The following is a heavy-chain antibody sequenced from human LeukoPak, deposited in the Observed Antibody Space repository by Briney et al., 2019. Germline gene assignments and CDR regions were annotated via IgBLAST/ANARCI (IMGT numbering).Heavy chain of an antibody. CDR2: IWYDGSNK. Sequence: PGRSLRLSCAASGFTFRSYGMHWVRQAPGKGLEWVAVIWYDGSNKYYADSVKGRFTISRDNSKNTLYLQMNSLRAEDTAVYYCAMGESYYYDSSGYYQSAFDIWGQGTMVTVSS. J-gene: IGHJ3*02. CDR1: GFTFRSYG. V-gene: IGHV3-33*01. CDR3: AMGESYYYDSSGYYQSAFDI. D-gene: IGHD3-22*01.